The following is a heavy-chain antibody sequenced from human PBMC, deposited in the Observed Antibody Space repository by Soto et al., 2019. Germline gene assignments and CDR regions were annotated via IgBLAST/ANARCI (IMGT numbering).Heavy chain of an antibody. CDR2: IYPSGIT. Sequence: PSETLSLTCAVSGGSISSSNWMTWFRVPPGEGMEWSGEIYPSGITNYSPSLKSPVTMSVDKSQNLHSLNLNSVTAADTAMYYCAREAYKRGASKPFFNDLGQRTLVIVST. CDR3: AREAYKRGASKPFFND. CDR1: GGSISSSNW. D-gene: IGHD2-21*01. J-gene: IGHJ4*02. V-gene: IGHV4-4*02.